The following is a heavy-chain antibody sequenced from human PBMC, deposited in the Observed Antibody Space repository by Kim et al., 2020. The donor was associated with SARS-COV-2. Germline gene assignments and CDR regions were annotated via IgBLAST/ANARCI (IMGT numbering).Heavy chain of an antibody. Sequence: ADSVKGRFTSSRDNAKNSRYLQMNSLRPDDTALYYCAKDWGYGSGTYFTSWGQGTLVTVSS. CDR3: AKDWGYGSGTYFTS. D-gene: IGHD3-10*01. J-gene: IGHJ5*02. V-gene: IGHV3-9*01.